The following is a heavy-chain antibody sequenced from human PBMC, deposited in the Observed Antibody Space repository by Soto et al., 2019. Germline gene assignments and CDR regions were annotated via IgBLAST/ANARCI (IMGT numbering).Heavy chain of an antibody. Sequence: ASVKVSCKASGYSFTSLDINWVRQTTGQGLEWMGWMQPSSGRTGYAQKFQGRVTMTRDTSINTAYMELSSLTSDDTAFYYCARGVTEGVDYWGQGTLVPVYS. CDR1: GYSFTSLD. CDR2: MQPSSGRT. D-gene: IGHD1-26*01. J-gene: IGHJ4*02. V-gene: IGHV1-8*01. CDR3: ARGVTEGVDY.